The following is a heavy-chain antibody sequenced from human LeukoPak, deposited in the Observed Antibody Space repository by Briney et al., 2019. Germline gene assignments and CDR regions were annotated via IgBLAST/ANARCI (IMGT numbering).Heavy chain of an antibody. Sequence: GASVKVSCKASGYTFTSYDINWVRQATGQGLEWMGWMNPNSGNIGYAQKFQGRVTITRNTSISTAYMELSSLRSEDTAVYYCARGVRFWSDFDAFDIWGQGTMVTVSS. CDR3: ARGVRFWSDFDAFDI. V-gene: IGHV1-8*03. J-gene: IGHJ3*02. CDR1: GYTFTSYD. D-gene: IGHD3-3*01. CDR2: MNPNSGNI.